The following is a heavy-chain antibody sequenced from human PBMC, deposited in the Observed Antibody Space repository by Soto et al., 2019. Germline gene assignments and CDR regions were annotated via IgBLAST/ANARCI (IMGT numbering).Heavy chain of an antibody. CDR2: IYYSGST. CDR1: GGSINSYY. D-gene: IGHD1-26*01. Sequence: QVQLQESGPGLVKPSETLSLTCTVSGGSINSYYWSWIRQPPGKGLEWIGYIYYSGSTNYNPSLKRRVTISVDTSKNQFSLKLRSVTGADTAVYYCARRYGGNLDYWGQGTLVTVSS. V-gene: IGHV4-59*01. CDR3: ARRYGGNLDY. J-gene: IGHJ4*02.